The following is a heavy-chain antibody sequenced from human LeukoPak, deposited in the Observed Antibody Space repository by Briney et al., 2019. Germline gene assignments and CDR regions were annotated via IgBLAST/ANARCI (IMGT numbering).Heavy chain of an antibody. J-gene: IGHJ5*02. Sequence: PGGSLRLSCAASGFTFSGYAMSWVRQAPGKGLEWVSAISGSGGSTYYADSVKGRFTISRDNSKNTLYLQMNSLRAEDTAVYYCAKDRLRFLEWPRGDWFDPWGQGTLVTVSS. CDR3: AKDRLRFLEWPRGDWFDP. CDR2: ISGSGGST. D-gene: IGHD3-3*01. CDR1: GFTFSGYA. V-gene: IGHV3-23*01.